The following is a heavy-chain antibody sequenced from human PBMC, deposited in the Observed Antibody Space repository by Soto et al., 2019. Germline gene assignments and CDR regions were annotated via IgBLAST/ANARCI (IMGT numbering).Heavy chain of an antibody. D-gene: IGHD3-16*01. CDR3: TRGSHWGIIWPTHDH. CDR1: GFTFRSSP. J-gene: IGHJ4*02. CDR2: INGGDDSE. Sequence: EVQLWESGGGLVQPGGSLRLSGAVSGFTFRSSPMSWVRRAPGKGLEWVSGINGGDDSEHYVDSVRGRFTIIRDNSKNLLLLQMNSLRVEGTAIYDCTRGSHWGIIWPTHDHWGQGTQVTVSS. V-gene: IGHV3-23*01.